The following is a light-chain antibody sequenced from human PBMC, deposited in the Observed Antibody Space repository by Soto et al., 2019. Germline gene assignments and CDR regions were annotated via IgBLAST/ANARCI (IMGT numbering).Light chain of an antibody. Sequence: AIRMTQSASSLSASTGDRVTITCRASQGISSYLAWYQQKPGKAPKLLIYAASTLQSGVPSRFSGSGAGTDFTLTISCLQSEYFATYYCQQYYSYPPITFGQGTRLEIK. CDR1: QGISSY. CDR3: QQYYSYPPIT. CDR2: AAS. V-gene: IGKV1-8*01. J-gene: IGKJ5*01.